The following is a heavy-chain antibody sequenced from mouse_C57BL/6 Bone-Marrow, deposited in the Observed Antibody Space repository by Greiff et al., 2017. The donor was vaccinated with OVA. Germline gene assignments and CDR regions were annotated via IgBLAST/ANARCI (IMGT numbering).Heavy chain of an antibody. D-gene: IGHD2-5*01. Sequence: QVQLQQPGAELVRPGTSVKLSCKASGYTFTSYWMHWVKQRPGQGLEWIGVIDPSDSYTNYNQKFKGKATLTVDTSSSTAYMQLSSLTSEDSAVYYCARGGSNYVWFAYWGQGTLVTVSA. J-gene: IGHJ3*01. V-gene: IGHV1-59*01. CDR1: GYTFTSYW. CDR2: IDPSDSYT. CDR3: ARGGSNYVWFAY.